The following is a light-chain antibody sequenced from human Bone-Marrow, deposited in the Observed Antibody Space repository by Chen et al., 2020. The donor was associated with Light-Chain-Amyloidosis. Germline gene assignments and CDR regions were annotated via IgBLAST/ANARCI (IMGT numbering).Light chain of an antibody. CDR2: NDI. Sequence: QSLLTHPPSASGNPGPRVTLSSTGSNSNVGPENVYWYQRLPAPAPKLLIYNDIQRPSGVPDRISGSKSGTSAFLAIIGLRSEDEADYYCAAWDASLRVYLFGAGTKVTVL. CDR1: NSNVGPEN. V-gene: IGLV1-47*01. CDR3: AAWDASLRVYL. J-gene: IGLJ1*01.